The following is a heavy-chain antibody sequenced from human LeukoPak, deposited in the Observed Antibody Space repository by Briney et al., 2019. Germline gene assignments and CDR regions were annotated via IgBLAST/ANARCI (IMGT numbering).Heavy chain of an antibody. V-gene: IGHV3-11*01. CDR1: GFTFSDYY. D-gene: IGHD7-27*01. J-gene: IGHJ4*02. CDR2: ISSSGSTI. CDR3: ARAPHLTGDYSPHFDY. Sequence: GGSLRLSCAASGFTFSDYYMSWIRQAPGKGLEWVSYISSSGSTIYYADSVKGRFTISRDNAKNSLYLQMNSLRAEDTAVYYCARAPHLTGDYSPHFDYWGQGTLVTVSS.